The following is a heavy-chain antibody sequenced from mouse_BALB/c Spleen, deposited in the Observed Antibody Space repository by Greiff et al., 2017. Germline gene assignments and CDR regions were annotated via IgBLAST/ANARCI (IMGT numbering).Heavy chain of an antibody. J-gene: IGHJ2*01. CDR3: ARKAYYRYDRGYYFDY. V-gene: IGHV1-14*01. CDR1: GYTFTSYV. CDR2: INPYNDGT. Sequence: EVQLQQSGPELVKPGASVKMSCKASGYTFTSYVMHWVKQKPGQGLEWIGYINPYNDGTKYNEKFKGKATLTSDKSSSTAYMELSSLTSEDSAVYYCARKAYYRYDRGYYFDYWGQGTTLTVSS. D-gene: IGHD2-14*01.